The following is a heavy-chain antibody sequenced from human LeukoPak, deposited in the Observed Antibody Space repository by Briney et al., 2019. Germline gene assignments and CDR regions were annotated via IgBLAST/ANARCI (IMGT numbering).Heavy chain of an antibody. J-gene: IGHJ4*02. CDR1: GFTFSSYG. V-gene: IGHV3-30*18. Sequence: GGSLRLSCAASGFTFSSYGMHWVRQAPGKGLEWVAVISYDGSNKYYADSVKGRFTISRDNSKNTLYLQMNSLRAEDTAVYYCAKVSALQYYFDYWGQGTLVTVSS. CDR2: ISYDGSNK. CDR3: AKVSALQYYFDY. D-gene: IGHD6-6*01.